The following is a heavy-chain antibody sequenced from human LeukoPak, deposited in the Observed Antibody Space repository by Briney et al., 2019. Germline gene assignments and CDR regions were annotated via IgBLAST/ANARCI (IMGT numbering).Heavy chain of an antibody. J-gene: IGHJ4*02. D-gene: IGHD2-15*01. Sequence: PGGSLRLSCAVSGFTFTDTYMTWIRQAPGKGLESLSYISPSGTDISYADSVKGRFTISRDNARNSLYLQMNSLRAEDTAVYYCASRKQWDMIDYWGQGTLVTVSS. CDR2: ISPSGTDI. CDR1: GFTFTDTY. CDR3: ASRKQWDMIDY. V-gene: IGHV3-11*04.